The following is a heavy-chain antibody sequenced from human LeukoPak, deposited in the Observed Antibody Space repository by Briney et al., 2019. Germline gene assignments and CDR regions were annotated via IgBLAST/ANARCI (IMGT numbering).Heavy chain of an antibody. CDR3: ARDRAYSTYDH. D-gene: IGHD2/OR15-2a*01. CDR2: IKEDGSVK. CDR1: GYSFINAW. Sequence: GGSLRLSCTGSGYSFINAWMTWVRQAPGKGLEWVAEIKEDGSVKNYVEYVKGRFTISIDNAKNSLHLQMSSLRLEDTAVYYCARDRAYSTYDHWGQGTLVRVSS. J-gene: IGHJ4*02. V-gene: IGHV3-7*01.